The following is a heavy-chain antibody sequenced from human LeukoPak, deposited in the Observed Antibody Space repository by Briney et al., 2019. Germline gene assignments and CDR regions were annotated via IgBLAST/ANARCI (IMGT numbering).Heavy chain of an antibody. Sequence: SETLSLTCTVSGGSISSGSYYWSWIRQPAGKGLEWNGRIYASGSANYNPSLKGRVTISVGTSKNQFSLKLSSVTAADTAVYYCARIGAVVMVDNWFDPWGQGTLVTVSS. J-gene: IGHJ5*02. V-gene: IGHV4-61*02. D-gene: IGHD2-8*01. CDR3: ARIGAVVMVDNWFDP. CDR2: IYASGSA. CDR1: GGSISSGSYY.